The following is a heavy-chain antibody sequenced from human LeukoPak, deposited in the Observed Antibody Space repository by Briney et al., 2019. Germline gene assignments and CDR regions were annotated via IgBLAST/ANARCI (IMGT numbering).Heavy chain of an antibody. CDR2: IDSSGTT. CDR3: ATGGYSAWCDY. D-gene: IGHD6-19*01. Sequence: PSETLSPTCSVSDGSINTYFWSWIRQPAGKGLEWIGRIDSSGTTSLNPSLKSRVTISQDKSKKQFSLKLGSVPAADTAVYYCATGGYSAWCDYWGHGTQVIVSS. CDR1: DGSINTYF. J-gene: IGHJ4*01. V-gene: IGHV4-4*07.